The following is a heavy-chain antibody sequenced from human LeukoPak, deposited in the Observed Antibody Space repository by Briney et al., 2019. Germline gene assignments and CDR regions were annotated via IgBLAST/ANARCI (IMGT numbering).Heavy chain of an antibody. J-gene: IGHJ4*02. V-gene: IGHV4-34*01. D-gene: IGHD3-9*01. CDR2: INHSGST. CDR3: ARIRYFDPFDY. Sequence: SETLSLTCAVYGGSFSGYYWSWIRQPPGKGLEWIGEINHSGSTNYNPSLKSRVTISVDTSKNQFSLKLSSVTAADTAVYYCARIRYFDPFDYWGQGTLVAVSS. CDR1: GGSFSGYY.